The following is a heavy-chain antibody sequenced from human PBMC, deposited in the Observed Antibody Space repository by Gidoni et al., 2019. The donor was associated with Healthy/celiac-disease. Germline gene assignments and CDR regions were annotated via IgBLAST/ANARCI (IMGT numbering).Heavy chain of an antibody. CDR1: GGSISSSSYY. J-gene: IGHJ4*02. D-gene: IGHD3-22*01. CDR3: ARDSYYDSSGHRYFDY. CDR2: IYYSGST. V-gene: IGHV4-39*07. Sequence: QLQLQESGPGLVKPSETLSLTCTVSGGSISSSSYYWGWIRQPPGKGLEWIGSIYYSGSTYYNPSLKSRVTISVDTSKNQFSLKLSSVTAADTAVYYCARDSYYDSSGHRYFDYWGQGTLVTVSS.